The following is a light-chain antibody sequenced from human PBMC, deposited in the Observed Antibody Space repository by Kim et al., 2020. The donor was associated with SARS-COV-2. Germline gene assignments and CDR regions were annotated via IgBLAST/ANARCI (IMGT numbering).Light chain of an antibody. Sequence: ASVGDRVTIPCRASQSIISYLNWYQQKPGKAPKLLIYAASSLQSVVPSRFSGSGSGTDFTLTISSLQPEDFATYYCQQSYSTPLTFGGGTKVDIK. V-gene: IGKV1-39*01. J-gene: IGKJ4*01. CDR3: QQSYSTPLT. CDR1: QSIISY. CDR2: AAS.